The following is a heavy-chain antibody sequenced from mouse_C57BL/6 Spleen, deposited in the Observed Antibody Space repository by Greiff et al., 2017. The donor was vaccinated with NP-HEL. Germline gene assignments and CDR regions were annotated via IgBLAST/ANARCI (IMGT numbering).Heavy chain of an antibody. D-gene: IGHD1-1*01. Sequence: VQLKQSGPELVKPGASVKISCKASGYSFTDYNMNWVKQRPGKGLEWIGVINPNYGTTSYNQKFKGKATVTVDQSSSTAYMQLNSLTSEDSAVYYWVRKGENYGTFDYWGQGTTLTVSS. CDR1: GYSFTDYN. CDR2: INPNYGTT. V-gene: IGHV1-39*01. J-gene: IGHJ2*01. CDR3: VRKGENYGTFDY.